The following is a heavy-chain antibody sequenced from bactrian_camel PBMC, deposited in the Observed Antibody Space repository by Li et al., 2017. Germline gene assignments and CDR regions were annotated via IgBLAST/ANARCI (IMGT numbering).Heavy chain of an antibody. Sequence: DVQLVESGGGLVQPGGSLRLSCAASGFTFGSYPMKWVRQAPGKGLEHVSTIAPSGTSTFYVPSVKGRFTISRDNAKNTVYLQMSSLTSEDTALYYCAAGPWYTDEYNYWGQGTQVTVS. J-gene: IGHJ4*01. CDR3: AAGPWYTDEYNY. V-gene: IGHV3S40*01. CDR2: IAPSGTST. D-gene: IGHD6*01. CDR1: GFTFGSYP.